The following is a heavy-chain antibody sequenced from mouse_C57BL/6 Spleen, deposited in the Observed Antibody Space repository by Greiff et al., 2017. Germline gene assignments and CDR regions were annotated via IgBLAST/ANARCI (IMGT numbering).Heavy chain of an antibody. CDR1: GYAFSSSW. J-gene: IGHJ3*01. CDR2: IYPGDGDT. V-gene: IGHV1-82*01. CDR3: SSKAYDYDWFAY. D-gene: IGHD2-4*01. Sequence: VKLMESGPELVKPGASVKISCKASGYAFSSSWMNWVKQRPGKGLEWIGRIYPGDGDTNYNGKFKGKATLTADTSSSTAYMQLSSLTSEDSAVYFCSSKAYDYDWFAYWGQGTLVTVSA.